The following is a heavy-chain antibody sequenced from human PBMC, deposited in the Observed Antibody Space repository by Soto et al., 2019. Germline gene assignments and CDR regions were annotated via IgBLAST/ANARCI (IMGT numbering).Heavy chain of an antibody. CDR1: GFTFSSYS. Sequence: GGSLRLSCAASGFTFSSYSMNWVRQAPGKGLEWVSSISSTSSYIYYADSLKGRFTISRDNAKNSLYLQMNSLRAEDTAVYYCARDLVVVGSMDVWGKGTKVTVSS. CDR3: ARDLVVVGSMDV. D-gene: IGHD2-15*01. V-gene: IGHV3-21*01. CDR2: ISSTSSYI. J-gene: IGHJ6*04.